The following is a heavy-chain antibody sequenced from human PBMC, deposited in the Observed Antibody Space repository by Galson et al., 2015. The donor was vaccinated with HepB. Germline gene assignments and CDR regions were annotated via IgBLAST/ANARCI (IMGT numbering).Heavy chain of an antibody. Sequence: SLRLSCAASGFTLSNDWMSWVRQAPGKGLEWVGHIKSKSDGGTTNYGAPVKGRFAISRDDSKNTLYLQMNSLKTEDTAVYYCTTVYVRNDYGDYGAFGDFWGQGTLVTVSS. CDR2: IKSKSDGGTT. D-gene: IGHD4-17*01. V-gene: IGHV3-15*01. CDR1: GFTLSNDW. CDR3: TTVYVRNDYGDYGAFGDF. J-gene: IGHJ4*02.